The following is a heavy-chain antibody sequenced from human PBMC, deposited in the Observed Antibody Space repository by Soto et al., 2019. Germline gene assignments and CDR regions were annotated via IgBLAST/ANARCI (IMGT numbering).Heavy chain of an antibody. D-gene: IGHD4-17*01. V-gene: IGHV3-23*01. CDR3: AKDHGDYEYFHH. CDR1: GFAFICYA. J-gene: IGHJ1*01. CDR2: ISGSGGST. Sequence: PWGSLRLSCTASGFAFICYAISWVRHSPFKWLEWVSAISGSGGSTYYADSVKGRFTISRDNSKNTLYLQMNSLRAEDTAVYYCAKDHGDYEYFHHWGQGTLVTVSS.